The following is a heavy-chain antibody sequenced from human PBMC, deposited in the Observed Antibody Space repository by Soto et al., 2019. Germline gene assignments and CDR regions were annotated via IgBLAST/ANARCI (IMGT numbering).Heavy chain of an antibody. Sequence: EVQLVESGGGLVQPGGSLRLSCAASGFTFSSYSMNWVRQAPGKGLEWVSSISSSSSYLYYADSVKGRFTISRDNAKNSLYLQMNSLRAEDTAVYYCARETIWFGDDFGAFDIWGQGTMVTVSS. J-gene: IGHJ3*02. CDR2: ISSSSSYL. V-gene: IGHV3-21*01. CDR3: ARETIWFGDDFGAFDI. D-gene: IGHD3-10*01. CDR1: GFTFSSYS.